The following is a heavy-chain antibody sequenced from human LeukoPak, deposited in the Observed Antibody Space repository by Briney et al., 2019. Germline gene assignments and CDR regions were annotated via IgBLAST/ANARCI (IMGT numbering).Heavy chain of an antibody. J-gene: IGHJ6*02. CDR3: ARGASYTPGANYYYGMDV. CDR1: GFIFSDHY. V-gene: IGHV3-72*01. D-gene: IGHD3-16*01. CDR2: MRIRNKANSYTT. Sequence: SGGSLRLSCAASGFIFSDHYMDWVRQAPGKGLEWIGRMRIRNKANSYTTEYAASVKGRFTISRDDSKNSLYLQMNSLKTEDTAVYYCARGASYTPGANYYYGMDVWGQGTTVTVSS.